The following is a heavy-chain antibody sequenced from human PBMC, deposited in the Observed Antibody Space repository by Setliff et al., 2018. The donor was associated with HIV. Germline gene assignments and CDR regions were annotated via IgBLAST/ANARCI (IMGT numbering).Heavy chain of an antibody. CDR1: GGSVRSDDYY. J-gene: IGHJ4*02. CDR3: ARRIYGNNPYFDY. V-gene: IGHV4-30-4*08. CDR2: IYYTGST. D-gene: IGHD4-17*01. Sequence: SETLSLTCTVFGGSVRSDDYYWSWIRQPPGKGLEWIGYIYYTGSTHYNPSLKGRLSMSTSENQFSLKLTSVTAADTAIYYCARRIYGNNPYFDYWSQGTLVTVSS.